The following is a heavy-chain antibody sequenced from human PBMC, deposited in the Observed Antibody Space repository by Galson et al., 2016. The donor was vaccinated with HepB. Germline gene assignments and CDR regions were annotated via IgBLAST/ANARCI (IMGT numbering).Heavy chain of an antibody. CDR3: AKQEGLVGALYFYNFGLDV. CDR2: ISGIGINT. CDR1: GFTFSSYA. J-gene: IGHJ6*02. Sequence: SLRLSCAASGFTFSSYAMSWVRQAPGKGLDWVSSISGIGINTYYGDSVRGRFTISRDNSKNMLYLEMNSLRAEDTAVYYCAKQEGLVGALYFYNFGLDVWGQGTTVTVSS. V-gene: IGHV3-23*01. D-gene: IGHD1-26*01.